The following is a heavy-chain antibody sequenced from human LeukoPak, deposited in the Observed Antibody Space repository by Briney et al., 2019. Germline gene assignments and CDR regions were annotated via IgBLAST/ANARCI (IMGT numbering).Heavy chain of an antibody. V-gene: IGHV3-72*01. CDR3: ARGYNSFGS. CDR2: TRNKANSYTT. J-gene: IGHJ5*02. D-gene: IGHD1-1*01. Sequence: AGGSLRLSCAASGFTFTKYDMSWVRQAPGKGLEWVGRTRNKANSYTTVYAASVKGRFTISRDESENSLLLQMNSLKTEDTAVYYCARGYNSFGSWGQGTLVTVSS. CDR1: GFTFTKYD.